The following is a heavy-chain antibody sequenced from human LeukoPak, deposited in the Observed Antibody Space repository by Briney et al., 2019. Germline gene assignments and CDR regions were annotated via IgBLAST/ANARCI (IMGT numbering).Heavy chain of an antibody. CDR2: IYYSGST. CDR3: ARQAKGYMDV. Sequence: SETLSLTCTVSGGSISSSNYYWGWIRQPPGKGLGWIGSIYYSGSTYYNPSLKSRVTISVDTSRNQTSLKLSSVTAADTAVYYCARQAKGYMDVWGKGTTVTVSS. J-gene: IGHJ6*03. V-gene: IGHV4-39*01. CDR1: GGSISSSNYY.